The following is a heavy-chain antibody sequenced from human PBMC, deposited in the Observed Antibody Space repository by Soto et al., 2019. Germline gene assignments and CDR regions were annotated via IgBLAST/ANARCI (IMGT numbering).Heavy chain of an antibody. Sequence: PSETLSLTCTVSGGSINYYYWSWIRQPPGKGLEWIGYVSYSGSTNYNPSLKSRVTISVDTSKNRFSLKLISVTAADTAVYYCARHYTNDPFDYWGQGTLVTSPQ. V-gene: IGHV4-59*01. CDR1: GGSINYYY. J-gene: IGHJ4*01. CDR2: VSYSGST. D-gene: IGHD3-3*01. CDR3: ARHYTNDPFDY.